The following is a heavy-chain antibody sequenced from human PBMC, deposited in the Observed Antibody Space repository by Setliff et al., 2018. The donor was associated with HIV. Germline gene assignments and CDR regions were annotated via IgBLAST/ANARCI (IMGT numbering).Heavy chain of an antibody. CDR3: ASPLDKTTISAFDI. CDR1: GGTFSSYA. CDR2: SIPSLGTS. Sequence: SVKVSCKASGGTFSSYAISWVRQAPGQRPEWVGSSIPSLGTSNLAENFRGRVTIGTDESLTTAYMELSSLKSEDTAVYYCASPLDKTTISAFDIWGQGTLVTVSS. D-gene: IGHD1-1*01. J-gene: IGHJ3*02. V-gene: IGHV1-69*11.